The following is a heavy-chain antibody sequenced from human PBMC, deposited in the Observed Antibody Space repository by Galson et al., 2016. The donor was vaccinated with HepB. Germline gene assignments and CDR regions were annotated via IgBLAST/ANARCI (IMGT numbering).Heavy chain of an antibody. V-gene: IGHV3-30*18. D-gene: IGHD3-3*01. Sequence: SLRLSCAASGFTFNTDVMHWVRQAPGKGLEWVAVTSYDGRNKFYADSVKGRFTISRDNSQNTLYLQMESLRAEDTAVYYCVKDRKFSEWTALDVWGQGTSVTVSS. J-gene: IGHJ6*02. CDR1: GFTFNTDV. CDR2: TSYDGRNK. CDR3: VKDRKFSEWTALDV.